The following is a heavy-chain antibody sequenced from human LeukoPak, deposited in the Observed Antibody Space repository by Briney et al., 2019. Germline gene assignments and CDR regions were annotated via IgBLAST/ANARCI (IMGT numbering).Heavy chain of an antibody. D-gene: IGHD1-1*01. Sequence: GGSLRLSCAASGFTFSNYWMSWVRQVPGKGLEWLANINQDGSEIYYVDSVKGRFTISRDNGKNSLYLQISSLRADDTAVYYCAPQGSNWNSGGFDYWGQGTLVTVSS. V-gene: IGHV3-7*01. CDR3: APQGSNWNSGGFDY. J-gene: IGHJ4*02. CDR1: GFTFSNYW. CDR2: INQDGSEI.